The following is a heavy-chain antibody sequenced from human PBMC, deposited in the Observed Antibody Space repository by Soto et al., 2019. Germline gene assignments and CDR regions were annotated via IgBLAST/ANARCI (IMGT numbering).Heavy chain of an antibody. Sequence: EVQLLESGGGLAQPGGSLRLSCAASGFTFSSYAMSWVRQGPGKGLEWVSAISGSGASTFYTDSVKGRFTVSRDNSKNPWYLQRTSLRAENRAEYYWGKEPLRFLETTGMEVWGQG. CDR2: ISGSGAST. J-gene: IGHJ6*02. V-gene: IGHV3-23*01. CDR1: GFTFSSYA. D-gene: IGHD3-3*01. CDR3: GKEPLRFLETTGMEV.